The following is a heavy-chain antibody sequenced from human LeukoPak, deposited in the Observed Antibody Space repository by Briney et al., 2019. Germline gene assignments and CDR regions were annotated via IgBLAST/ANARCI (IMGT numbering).Heavy chain of an antibody. V-gene: IGHV3-48*03. D-gene: IGHD2-15*01. Sequence: GGSLRLSCAASGFTFSSFDMNWVRQAPGKGLEWVSHISSSGDTIYYADSVNGRFITSRDNARNSLYLQMNSLRAEDTAVYFCARDSLYCSGGSCYSKYFDYWGQGTLVTVSS. J-gene: IGHJ4*02. CDR2: ISSSGDTI. CDR1: GFTFSSFD. CDR3: ARDSLYCSGGSCYSKYFDY.